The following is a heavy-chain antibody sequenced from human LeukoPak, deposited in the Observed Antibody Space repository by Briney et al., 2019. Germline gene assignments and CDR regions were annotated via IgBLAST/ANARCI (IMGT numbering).Heavy chain of an antibody. D-gene: IGHD3-10*01. J-gene: IGHJ4*02. CDR1: GFTFSDYY. V-gene: IGHV3-11*05. CDR3: ARGRTMVRGVTPPSYFDY. Sequence: GGSLRLSCAASGFTFSDYYMSWIRQAQGKGLEWVSYISSSSSYTNYADSVKGRFTISRDNAKNSLYLQMNSLRAEDTAVYYCARGRTMVRGVTPPSYFDYWGQGTLVTVSS. CDR2: ISSSSSYT.